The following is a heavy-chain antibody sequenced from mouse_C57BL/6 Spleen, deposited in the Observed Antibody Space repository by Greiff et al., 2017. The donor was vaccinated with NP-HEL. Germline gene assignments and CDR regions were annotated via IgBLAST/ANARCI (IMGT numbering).Heavy chain of an antibody. CDR3: ARRSRLRADYAMDY. CDR2: IDPNSGGT. D-gene: IGHD3-1*01. J-gene: IGHJ4*01. V-gene: IGHV1-72*01. CDR1: GYTFTSYW. Sequence: QVHVKQPGAELVKPGASVKLSCKASGYTFTSYWMHWVKQRPGRGLEWIGRIDPNSGGTKYNEKFKSKATLTVDKPSSTAYMQLSSLTSEDSAVYYCARRSRLRADYAMDYWGQGTSVTVSS.